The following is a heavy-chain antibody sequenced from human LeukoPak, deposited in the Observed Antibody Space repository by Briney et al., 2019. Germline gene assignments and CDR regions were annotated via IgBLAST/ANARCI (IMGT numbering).Heavy chain of an antibody. CDR1: GYTFTSYY. D-gene: IGHD2-21*02. J-gene: IGHJ4*02. CDR2: INPSGGST. Sequence: ASVKVSCTASGYTFTSYYMHWVRQAPGQGLEWMGIINPSGGSTSYAQKVQGRVTMTRDMSTSTVYMELSSLRSEDTAVYYCARATGDLNFDYWGQGTLVTVSS. V-gene: IGHV1-46*01. CDR3: ARATGDLNFDY.